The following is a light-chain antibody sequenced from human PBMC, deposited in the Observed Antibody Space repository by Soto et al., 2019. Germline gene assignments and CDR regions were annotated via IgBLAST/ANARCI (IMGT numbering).Light chain of an antibody. V-gene: IGLV2-14*01. J-gene: IGLJ3*02. Sequence: QSTLTQPASVSGSPGQSITISCTGTSSDVGDDGFVSWYQQYPGKAPQLMIYKVSNRPSGVSNRFSDARSANTASLTISGLQAEDEADYYCSSYTQRYIWVFGGGTKLTVL. CDR1: SSDVGDDGF. CDR3: SSYTQRYIWV. CDR2: KVS.